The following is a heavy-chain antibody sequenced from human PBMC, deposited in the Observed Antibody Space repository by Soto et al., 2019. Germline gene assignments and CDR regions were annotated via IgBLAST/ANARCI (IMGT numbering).Heavy chain of an antibody. D-gene: IGHD2-15*01. J-gene: IGHJ5*02. Sequence: SETLSLTCTVSGGSISSGAYSWSWIRLPPGKRLEWIGYIYHRGTSHYNPSLKSRVTMSVDRSRNQFSLNLRSVTAADTAVYDCARTVDLGGSAGTNWFDPWGQGTLGTVS. CDR3: ARTVDLGGSAGTNWFDP. CDR1: GGSISSGAYS. V-gene: IGHV4-30-2*01. CDR2: IYHRGTS.